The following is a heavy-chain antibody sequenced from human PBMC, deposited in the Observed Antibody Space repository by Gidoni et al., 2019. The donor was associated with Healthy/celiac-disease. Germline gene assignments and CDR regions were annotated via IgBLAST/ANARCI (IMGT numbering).Heavy chain of an antibody. Sequence: QVQLQESGPGLVKPSQTLSLTCTVSGGSISSGGYYWSWIRQHPGKGLEWIGYIYYSGSTYYNPSLKSRVTISVDTSKNQFSLKLSSVTAADTAVYYCARGCSGGSCYNAFDIWGQGTMVTVSS. J-gene: IGHJ3*02. CDR2: IYYSGST. V-gene: IGHV4-31*03. D-gene: IGHD2-15*01. CDR1: GGSISSGGYY. CDR3: ARGCSGGSCYNAFDI.